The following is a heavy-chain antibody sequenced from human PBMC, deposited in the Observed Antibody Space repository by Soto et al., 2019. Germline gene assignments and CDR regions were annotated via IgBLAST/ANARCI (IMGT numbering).Heavy chain of an antibody. J-gene: IGHJ6*02. V-gene: IGHV1-69*13. Sequence: ASVKVSCKASGGTFSSYAISWVRQAPGQGLEWMGGIIPIFGTANYAQKFQGRVTITADESTSTAYMELSSLRSEDTAVYYCARQAHEPAAIYHYYGMDVWGQGTTVTVS. CDR1: GGTFSSYA. CDR2: IIPIFGTA. CDR3: ARQAHEPAAIYHYYGMDV. D-gene: IGHD2-2*01.